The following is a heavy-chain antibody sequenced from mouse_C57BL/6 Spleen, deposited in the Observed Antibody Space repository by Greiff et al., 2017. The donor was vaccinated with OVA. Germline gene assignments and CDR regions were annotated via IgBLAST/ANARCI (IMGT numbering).Heavy chain of an antibody. CDR2: IYPGDGDT. Sequence: QVHVKQPGAELVKPGASVKISCKASGYAFSSYWMNWVKQRPGKGLEWIGQIYPGDGDTNYNGKFKGKATLTADKSSSTAYMQLSSLTSEDSAVYFCARSNWDDYFDYWGQGTTLTVSS. CDR1: GYAFSSYW. J-gene: IGHJ2*01. D-gene: IGHD4-1*01. CDR3: ARSNWDDYFDY. V-gene: IGHV1-80*01.